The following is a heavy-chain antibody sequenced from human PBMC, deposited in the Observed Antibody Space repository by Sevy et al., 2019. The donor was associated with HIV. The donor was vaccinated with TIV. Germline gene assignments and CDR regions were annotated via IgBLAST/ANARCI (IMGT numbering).Heavy chain of an antibody. D-gene: IGHD3-10*01. Sequence: GGCLRLSCAASGFTFSSYEMNWVRQAPGKGLEWVSYISSSGSTIYYADSVKGRFTISRDNAKNSLYLQMNSLRAEDTAVYYYTGRYYGSGSPWGQGTVVTVSS. V-gene: IGHV3-48*03. J-gene: IGHJ5*02. CDR3: TGRYYGSGSP. CDR2: ISSSGSTI. CDR1: GFTFSSYE.